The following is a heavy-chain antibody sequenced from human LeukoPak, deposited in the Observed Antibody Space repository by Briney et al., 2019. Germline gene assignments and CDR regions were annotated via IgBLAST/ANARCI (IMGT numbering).Heavy chain of an antibody. V-gene: IGHV3-7*03. CDR3: ARGGGLDV. J-gene: IGHJ6*02. Sequence: GGSLRRSCAASGFTFSSYWMNWARQAPGKGLEWVASINHNGNVNYYVDSVKGRFTISRDNAKNSLYLQMSNLRAEDTAVYFCARGGGLDVWGQGATVTVSS. CDR1: GFTFSSYW. D-gene: IGHD3-16*01. CDR2: INHNGNVN.